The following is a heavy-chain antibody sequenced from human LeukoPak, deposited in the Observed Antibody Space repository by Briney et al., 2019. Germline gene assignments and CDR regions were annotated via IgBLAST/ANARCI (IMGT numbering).Heavy chain of an antibody. D-gene: IGHD5-24*01. CDR1: GYSFTSYW. CDR2: IYPGDSDT. J-gene: IGHJ6*03. CDR3: ARLVTEMATIYSSRNYYYYMDV. Sequence: GESPKISCKGSGYSFTSYWIGWVRQMPGKGLEWMGIIYPGDSDTRYSPSFQGQVTISADKSISTAYLQWSSLKASDTAMYYCARLVTEMATIYSSRNYYYYMDVWGKGTTVTISS. V-gene: IGHV5-51*01.